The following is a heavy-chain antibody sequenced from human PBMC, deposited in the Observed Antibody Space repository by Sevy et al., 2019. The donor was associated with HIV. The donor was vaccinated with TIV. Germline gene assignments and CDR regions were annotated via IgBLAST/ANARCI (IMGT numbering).Heavy chain of an antibody. J-gene: IGHJ4*02. V-gene: IGHV4-61*02. CDR1: GGSISSGSYY. D-gene: IGHD3-10*01. Sequence: SETLSLTCTVSGGSISSGSYYWSWIRQPAGKGLEGIGRIYTSGSTNYNPSLKSRVTMSVDTSKNQFSLKLSSVTAADTAVYYCARAYYYGSGVDSWGQGTLVTVSS. CDR3: ARAYYYGSGVDS. CDR2: IYTSGST.